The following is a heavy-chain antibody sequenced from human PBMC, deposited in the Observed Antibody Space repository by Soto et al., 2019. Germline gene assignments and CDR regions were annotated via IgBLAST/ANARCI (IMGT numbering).Heavy chain of an antibody. CDR1: GFTFSSYW. J-gene: IGHJ4*02. D-gene: IGHD5-18*01. CDR3: ARGGAHTAMANEY. CDR2: ISSDGSTT. Sequence: PGGSLRLSCAASGFTFSSYWMHWVRQASGKGLVWVSRISSDGSTTTYADSVKGRFTISRDNAKNTLYLQMNSLRAEDTAVYYCARGGAHTAMANEYWGQGALVTVSS. V-gene: IGHV3-74*01.